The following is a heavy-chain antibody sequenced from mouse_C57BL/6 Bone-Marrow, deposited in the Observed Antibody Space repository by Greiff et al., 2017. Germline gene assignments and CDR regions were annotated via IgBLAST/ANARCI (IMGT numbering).Heavy chain of an antibody. Sequence: VQLQQPGAELVRPGTSVKLSCKASGYTFTSYWMHWVKQRPGQGLEWIGVIDPSDSYTNYNQKFKGKATLTVDTSSSTAYMQLSSLTSEASAVDDCAEGYWPFYYGGQGTTLTVSA. CDR3: AEGYWPFYY. J-gene: IGHJ2*01. D-gene: IGHD2-14*01. V-gene: IGHV1-59*01. CDR2: IDPSDSYT. CDR1: GYTFTSYW.